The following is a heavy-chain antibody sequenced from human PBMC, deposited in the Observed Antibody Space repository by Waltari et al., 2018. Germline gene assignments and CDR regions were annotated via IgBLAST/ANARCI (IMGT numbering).Heavy chain of an antibody. J-gene: IGHJ4*02. Sequence: EVHLLESGGDLVQPGGSLRLPCAGSGLIFSTYAMHWVLQAPGKGREWVAGIWGSHAKTNYSDPVKGRLTISKDNTKNTLYLEMNSRRTEDTALYYWAKDVTSSDNGCDMDYWGQGTLVTVSS. D-gene: IGHD5-12*01. V-gene: IGHV3-23*01. CDR3: AKDVTSSDNGCDMDY. CDR2: IWGSHAKT. CDR1: GLIFSTYA.